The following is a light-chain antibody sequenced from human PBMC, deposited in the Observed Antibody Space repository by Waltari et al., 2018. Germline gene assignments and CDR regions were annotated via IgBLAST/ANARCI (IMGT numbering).Light chain of an antibody. CDR1: QSVSSY. Sequence: VILTQSPATLSLSPGERATLSCRASQSVSSYLAWYQQKPGQAPRLLIYGASSMATGIPDRFSGSGSGTDFTLTISSLEPEDVGVYHCYQHSSGLTFGGGTKVEIK. V-gene: IGKV3-11*01. CDR2: GAS. J-gene: IGKJ4*01. CDR3: YQHSSGLT.